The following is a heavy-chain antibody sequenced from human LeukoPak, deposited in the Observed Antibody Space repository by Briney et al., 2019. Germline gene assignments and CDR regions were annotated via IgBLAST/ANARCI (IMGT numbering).Heavy chain of an antibody. CDR1: GYTFTSYD. D-gene: IGHD6-19*01. Sequence: ASAKVSCKASGYTFTSYDIGWVRQAPGQGLEWMGWMNPHSGSAGYAHKFQGRVTMTRNTSISTAYMELRSPRSEDTAMYYCARGPGGSGWYYFNYWGQGTLVTVSS. V-gene: IGHV1-8*01. J-gene: IGHJ4*02. CDR2: MNPHSGSA. CDR3: ARGPGGSGWYYFNY.